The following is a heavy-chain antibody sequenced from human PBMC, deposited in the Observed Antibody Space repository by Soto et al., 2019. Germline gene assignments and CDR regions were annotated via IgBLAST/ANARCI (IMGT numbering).Heavy chain of an antibody. V-gene: IGHV3-48*01. CDR2: ISSSSSTI. D-gene: IGHD3-22*01. Sequence: EVQLVESGGGLVQPGGSLRLSCAASGFTFSSYSMNWVRQAPGKGLEWVSYISSSSSTIYYADSVKGRFTISRDNAKNSLYLQINSLRAEDTAVYYCASDVTGQYYYDSSGHTDRNYYGMDVWGQGTTVTFAS. J-gene: IGHJ6*02. CDR3: ASDVTGQYYYDSSGHTDRNYYGMDV. CDR1: GFTFSSYS.